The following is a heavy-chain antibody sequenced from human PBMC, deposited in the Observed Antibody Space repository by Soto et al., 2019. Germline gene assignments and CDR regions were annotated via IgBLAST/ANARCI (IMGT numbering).Heavy chain of an antibody. D-gene: IGHD6-6*01. CDR1: SASLSSSTYY. Sequence: SETLSLTCSVSSASLSSSTYYWSWIRQPPGRGPEWIGSIYYSGNTYYKPSLKSRVSISIDTSRNQFSLKLTSVTAADTGVYYCASSSPFHYWGPGILVTSPQ. CDR2: IYYSGNT. CDR3: ASSSPFHY. V-gene: IGHV4-39*01. J-gene: IGHJ4*02.